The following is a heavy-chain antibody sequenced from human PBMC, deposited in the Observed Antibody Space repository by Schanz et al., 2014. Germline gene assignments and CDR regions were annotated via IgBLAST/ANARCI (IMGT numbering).Heavy chain of an antibody. V-gene: IGHV3-74*01. J-gene: IGHJ4*02. CDR3: VRDGRPPFYGSGEHYY. CDR1: GFTFSDSW. Sequence: EVQLVESGGGLVQPGGSLRLSCAASGFTFSDSWMHWVRQAPGKGLVWVSRTSHDGSFTTFADSVKGRFTISRDNAKNALYLQMNSLRAEDTAVYYCVRDGRPPFYGSGEHYYWGQGTLVTVSS. D-gene: IGHD3-10*01. CDR2: TSHDGSFT.